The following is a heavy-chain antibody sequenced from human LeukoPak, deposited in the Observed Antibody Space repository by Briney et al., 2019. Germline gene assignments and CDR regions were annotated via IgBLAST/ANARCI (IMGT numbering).Heavy chain of an antibody. CDR1: GFTFSSYE. CDR2: ICSSGSTI. Sequence: PGGSLRLSCAASGFTFSSYEMNCVRQAPGKGLEWVSYICSSGSTIYYADSVKGRFTISRDNAKNSLYPHMNSRRAEDAAVYYCASAIVVRPFPLGYWGQGTLGTVS. J-gene: IGHJ4*02. D-gene: IGHD2-21*01. CDR3: ASAIVVRPFPLGY. V-gene: IGHV3-48*03.